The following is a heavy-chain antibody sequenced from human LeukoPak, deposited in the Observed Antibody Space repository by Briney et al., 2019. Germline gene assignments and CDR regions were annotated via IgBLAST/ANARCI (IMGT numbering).Heavy chain of an antibody. J-gene: IGHJ3*02. Sequence: ASVKVSCKASGYTFTSYAMHWVRQAPGQRLEWMGWINAGNGNTNYAQKFQERVTITRDMSTSTAYMELSSLRSEDTAVYYCAAATRRSSLLRGWLQLGVDAFDIWGQGTMVTVSS. CDR1: GYTFTSYA. CDR2: INAGNGNT. V-gene: IGHV1-3*01. CDR3: AAATRRSSLLRGWLQLGVDAFDI. D-gene: IGHD5-24*01.